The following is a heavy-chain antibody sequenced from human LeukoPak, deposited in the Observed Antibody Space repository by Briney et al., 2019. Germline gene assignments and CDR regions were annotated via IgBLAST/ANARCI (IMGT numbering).Heavy chain of an antibody. CDR2: INHSGST. V-gene: IGHV4-34*01. CDR1: GGSFSGYY. CDR3: GRGMNEDIVVVVAARKFDY. Sequence: ASETLSLTCAGCGGSFSGYYWSWIRQPPGKGLEWIGEINHSGSTNYNPSLKSRVTISVDTSKNQFPLKLSSVTAADTAVYYCGRGMNEDIVVVVAARKFDYWGQGTLVTVSS. J-gene: IGHJ4*02. D-gene: IGHD2-15*01.